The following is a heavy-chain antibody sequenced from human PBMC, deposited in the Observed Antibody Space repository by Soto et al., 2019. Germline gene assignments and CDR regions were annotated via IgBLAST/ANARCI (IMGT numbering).Heavy chain of an antibody. D-gene: IGHD2-21*02. CDR3: ARGIKYGDCSRWFDP. CDR2: INPNSGNT. J-gene: IGHJ5*02. Sequence: QVQLVQSGAEVKKPGASVKVSCKASGYIFTNYDINWVRQATGQGLEYLGWINPNSGNTGYVQKFKGRVTMTRNTSINTASMKMNSLRSEDTAVYYCARGIKYGDCSRWFDPWGQGTLVTVSS. CDR1: GYIFTNYD. V-gene: IGHV1-8*01.